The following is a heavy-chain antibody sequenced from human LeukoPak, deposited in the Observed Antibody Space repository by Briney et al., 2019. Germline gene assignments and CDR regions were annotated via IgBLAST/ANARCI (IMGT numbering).Heavy chain of an antibody. CDR2: MNPNSGNT. V-gene: IGHV1-8*01. Sequence: ASVKVSCKASGYTFTSYDINWVRQAPGQGLEWMGWMNPNSGNTGYAQKFQGRVTMTRNTSISTAYMELSSLRSEDTAVYYCARGESYSSGQDYWGQGTLVTVSS. D-gene: IGHD6-19*01. CDR1: GYTFTSYD. CDR3: ARGESYSSGQDY. J-gene: IGHJ4*02.